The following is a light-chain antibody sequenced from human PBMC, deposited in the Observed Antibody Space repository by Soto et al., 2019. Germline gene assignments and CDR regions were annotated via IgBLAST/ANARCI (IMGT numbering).Light chain of an antibody. J-gene: IGLJ2*01. CDR3: QTWGSGIVV. Sequence: QPVLTQSPSASASLGASVKFTCTLSSGHSSYTIAWHRQQPEKGPRYLMKLNSDGSHNKGDGIPDRFSDSSSGAERYLTISSHQSEDEAGYYCQTWGSGIVVFGGGTKLTAL. CDR2: LNSDGSH. CDR1: SGHSSYT. V-gene: IGLV4-69*01.